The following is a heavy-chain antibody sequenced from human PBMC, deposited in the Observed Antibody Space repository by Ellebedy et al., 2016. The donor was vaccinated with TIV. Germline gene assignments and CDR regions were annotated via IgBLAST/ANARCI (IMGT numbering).Heavy chain of an antibody. CDR3: ARARGAAARSFDL. D-gene: IGHD2-15*01. CDR1: GFTFSSYS. Sequence: GESLKISCAASGFTFSSYSMNWVRQAPGKGLEWVSAISSSSSYIYYADSVKGRFTISRDNAQNSLYLQMNSLRAEDTAVYYCARARGAAARSFDLWGQGTVVTVSS. V-gene: IGHV3-21*01. CDR2: ISSSSSYI. J-gene: IGHJ3*01.